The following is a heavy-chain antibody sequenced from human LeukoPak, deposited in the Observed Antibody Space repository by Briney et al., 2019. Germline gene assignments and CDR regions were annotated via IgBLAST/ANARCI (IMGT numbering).Heavy chain of an antibody. J-gene: IGHJ3*02. V-gene: IGHV1-8*01. CDR3: ARGGTPSPAAIWHDAFDI. D-gene: IGHD2-2*02. CDR1: GYTFTSYD. Sequence: GASVKVSCKASGYTFTSYDINWVRQATGQGLEWMGWMNPNSGNTGYAQKLQGRVTMTRNTSISTAYMELSSLRSEDTAVYYCARGGTPSPAAIWHDAFDIWGQGTMVTVSS. CDR2: MNPNSGNT.